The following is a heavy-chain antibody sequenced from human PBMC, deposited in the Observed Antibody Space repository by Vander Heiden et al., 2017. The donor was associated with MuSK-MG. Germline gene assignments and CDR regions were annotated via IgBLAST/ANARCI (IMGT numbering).Heavy chain of an antibody. Sequence: QLQLQESGPGLVKPSETLSLTCTVSGGSISGSSYYWGWIRQPPGKGLEWIGSIYYRGRTDDNPSLKSRVTISVDTSKNQLSMKMSSVTAADTTVYDCATSAPAFDFWGQGTLVTVYS. CDR1: GGSISGSSYY. V-gene: IGHV4-39*01. CDR3: ATSAPAFDF. J-gene: IGHJ4*02. CDR2: IYYRGRT.